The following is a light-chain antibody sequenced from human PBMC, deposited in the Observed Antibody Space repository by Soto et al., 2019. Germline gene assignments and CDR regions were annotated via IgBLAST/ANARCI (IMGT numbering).Light chain of an antibody. V-gene: IGKV3-20*01. CDR1: QSVSSSY. J-gene: IGKJ3*01. Sequence: EIVLTQSPGTLSLSPGERGTLSCRASQSVSSSYLAWFQQRRDQAPRLLIYSASSRATGTPDRFSGSGSGGDFTLTISRLEPEDSAVYYCQQFGDSQFTFGPGTKVDIK. CDR3: QQFGDSQFT. CDR2: SAS.